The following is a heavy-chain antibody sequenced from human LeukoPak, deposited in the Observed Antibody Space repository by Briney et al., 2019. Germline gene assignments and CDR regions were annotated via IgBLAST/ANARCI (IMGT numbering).Heavy chain of an antibody. J-gene: IGHJ1*01. Sequence: ASVKVSCKASGYTFTSYGISWVRQAPGQGLEWMGWISAYNGNTNYAQKLQGRVTMTTDTSTSTAYMELRSLRSDDTAVYYCARDIPMTTVVTGAEYFQHWGQGTLVTVSS. D-gene: IGHD4-23*01. CDR2: ISAYNGNT. CDR3: ARDIPMTTVVTGAEYFQH. V-gene: IGHV1-18*01. CDR1: GYTFTSYG.